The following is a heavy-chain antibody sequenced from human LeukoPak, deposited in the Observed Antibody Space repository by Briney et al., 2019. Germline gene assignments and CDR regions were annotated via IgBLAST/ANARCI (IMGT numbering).Heavy chain of an antibody. Sequence: AGGSLRLSCAASGFIFSSYSMNWVRQAPGKGLEWVSYISHSGTTMYYADSVKGRFTISRDNAKNSLYLQMNCLRAEDTAVYYCAKDRGTTSFYMDVWGKGTTVTVSS. CDR3: AKDRGTTSFYMDV. V-gene: IGHV3-48*04. D-gene: IGHD1-26*01. J-gene: IGHJ6*03. CDR2: ISHSGTTM. CDR1: GFIFSSYS.